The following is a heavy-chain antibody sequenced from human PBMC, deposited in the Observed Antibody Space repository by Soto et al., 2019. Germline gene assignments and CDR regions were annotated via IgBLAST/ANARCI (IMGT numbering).Heavy chain of an antibody. Sequence: GGSLRLSCAASVFTFSSYGMHWARQAPGKGLEWVAVISYDGSNKYYADSVKGRFTISRDNSKNTLYLQMNSLRAEDTAVYYCAKDRVVAVAGLYYYGMDVWGQGTTVTVS. J-gene: IGHJ6*02. CDR1: VFTFSSYG. D-gene: IGHD6-19*01. CDR3: AKDRVVAVAGLYYYGMDV. CDR2: ISYDGSNK. V-gene: IGHV3-30*18.